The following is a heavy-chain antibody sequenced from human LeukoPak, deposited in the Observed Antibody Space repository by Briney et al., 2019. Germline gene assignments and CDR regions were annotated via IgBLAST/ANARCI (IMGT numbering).Heavy chain of an antibody. Sequence: SETLSLTCTVSGGSIGSYYWSWIRQPPGKGLEWIGCIYNSGSTNYNPSLKSRVTISMDTSKNQFSLKLSSVTAADTAVYYCARHGALWAPRGYYFWNGFDIWGQGTMVSVSS. J-gene: IGHJ3*02. D-gene: IGHD3-22*01. CDR2: IYNSGST. CDR3: ARHGALWAPRGYYFWNGFDI. V-gene: IGHV4-59*08. CDR1: GGSIGSYY.